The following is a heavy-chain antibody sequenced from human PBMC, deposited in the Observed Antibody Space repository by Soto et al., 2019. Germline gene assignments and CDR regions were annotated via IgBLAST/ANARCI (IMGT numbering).Heavy chain of an antibody. CDR3: ARDFGRYYYDTSDDDY. D-gene: IGHD3-22*01. CDR1: GFSFSTYS. CDR2: ISSSSSSI. J-gene: IGHJ4*02. Sequence: GGSLRLSCAASGFSFSTYSMNWVRQAPGKGLEWVSYISSSSSSIYYADSVKGRFTISRDNAGNSLYLQMNGLRADDTAVYYCARDFGRYYYDTSDDDYWGRGTLVTVSS. V-gene: IGHV3-21*01.